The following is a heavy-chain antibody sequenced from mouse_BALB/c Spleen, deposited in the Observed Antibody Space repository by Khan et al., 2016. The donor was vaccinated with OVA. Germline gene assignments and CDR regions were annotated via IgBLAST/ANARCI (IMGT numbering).Heavy chain of an antibody. V-gene: IGHV9-3-1*01. CDR2: INTYTGVA. D-gene: IGHD2-10*01. Sequence: QVQLKQSGPELKKPGETVKISCKASGYTFTSYGMNWVKQSPGKALRRMGWINTYTGVATYTDDFKGRFAFSLETSASTAYLQINNLKNEDTATYFCARPPYFSYTLDYWGQGTSVTVSS. CDR1: GYTFTSYG. J-gene: IGHJ4*01. CDR3: ARPPYFSYTLDY.